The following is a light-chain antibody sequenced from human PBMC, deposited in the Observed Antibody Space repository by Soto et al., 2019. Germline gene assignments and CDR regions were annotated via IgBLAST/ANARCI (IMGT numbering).Light chain of an antibody. J-gene: IGLJ2*01. CDR1: SSDVGSYNL. CDR3: CSYACSSTFEGV. Sequence: QSVLTQPASVSGSPGQSITISCTGTSSDVGSYNLVSWYQQHPGKAPKLMIYEGSKRPSGVSNRFSGSKSGNTASLTISGLQAEDEADYYCCSYACSSTFEGVFGGGTKLTVL. CDR2: EGS. V-gene: IGLV2-23*03.